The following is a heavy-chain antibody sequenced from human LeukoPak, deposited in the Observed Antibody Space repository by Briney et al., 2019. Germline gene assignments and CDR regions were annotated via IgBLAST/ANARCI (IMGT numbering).Heavy chain of an antibody. CDR3: AKDSSSWYAEYFQH. D-gene: IGHD6-13*01. CDR2: ISYDGSNK. J-gene: IGHJ1*01. CDR1: GFTFSSYG. V-gene: IGHV3-30*18. Sequence: GRSLRLSCAASGFTFSSYGMHWVRQAPGKGLEGVAVISYDGSNKYYADSVKGRFTISRDNSKNTLYLQMNSLRVEDTAVYYCAKDSSSWYAEYFQHWGQGTLVTVSS.